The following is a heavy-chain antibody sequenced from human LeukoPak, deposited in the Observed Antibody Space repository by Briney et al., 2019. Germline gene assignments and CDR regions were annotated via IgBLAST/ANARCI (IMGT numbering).Heavy chain of an antibody. V-gene: IGHV1-69*13. CDR3: ARAGGCGGDCYFGYYFDY. D-gene: IGHD2-21*02. CDR2: IIPIFGTA. CDR1: GGTFSSYA. J-gene: IGHJ4*02. Sequence: SVKVSCKASGGTFSSYAISWVRQAPGQGLEWMGGIIPIFGTANYAQKFQGRVTITADESTSTAYMELSSLRSEDTAVYYCARAGGCGGDCYFGYYFDYWGQGTLVTVSS.